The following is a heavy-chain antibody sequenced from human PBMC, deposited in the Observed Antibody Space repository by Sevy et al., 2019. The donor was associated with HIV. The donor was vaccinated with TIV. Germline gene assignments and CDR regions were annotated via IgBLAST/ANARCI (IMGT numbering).Heavy chain of an antibody. CDR2: INPSGGST. V-gene: IGHV1-46*03. Sequence: ASVKVSCKASGYTFTSYYMHWVRQAPGQGLEWMGIINPSGGSTSYAQKFQGRVTMTRDKYTSTVYMELSSLRSEDTAEYYCAREGSSSSKGNWFDPWGQGTLVTVSS. CDR1: GYTFTSYY. D-gene: IGHD6-6*01. J-gene: IGHJ5*02. CDR3: AREGSSSSKGNWFDP.